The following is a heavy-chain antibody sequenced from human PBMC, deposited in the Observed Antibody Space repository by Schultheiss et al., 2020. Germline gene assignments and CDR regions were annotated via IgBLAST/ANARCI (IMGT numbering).Heavy chain of an antibody. V-gene: IGHV4-34*01. CDR2: INHSGST. Sequence: SETLSLTCAVYGGSFSGYYWSWIRQTPGKGLEWIGEINHSGSTNYNPSLKSRVTISVDTSKNQFSLKLSSVTAADTAVYYCARTAGSTSRGYYYYYGVDVWGQGTTVTVSS. D-gene: IGHD2-2*01. J-gene: IGHJ6*02. CDR1: GGSFSGYY. CDR3: ARTAGSTSRGYYYYYGVDV.